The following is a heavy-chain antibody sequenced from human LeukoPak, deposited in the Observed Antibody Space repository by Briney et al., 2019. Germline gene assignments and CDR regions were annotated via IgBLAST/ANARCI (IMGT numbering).Heavy chain of an antibody. CDR3: ARGGYDLALEY. D-gene: IGHD5-12*01. CDR1: GGSLSGYY. CDR2: INDSGST. J-gene: IGHJ4*02. V-gene: IGHV4-34*01. Sequence: SETLSLTCAVYGGSLSGYYCTWIRQPPGKGLEWVGEINDSGSTNYNPSLKSRVTISVDTSKNQFSLKLSSVTAADTAVYYCARGGYDLALEYWGQGTLVTVSS.